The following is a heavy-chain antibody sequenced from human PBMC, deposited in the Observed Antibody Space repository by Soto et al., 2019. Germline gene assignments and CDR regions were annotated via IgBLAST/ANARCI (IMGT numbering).Heavy chain of an antibody. J-gene: IGHJ6*03. CDR3: ASGRGYGDYVPSYYYMDV. CDR2: IWYDGSNK. V-gene: IGHV3-33*01. D-gene: IGHD4-17*01. Sequence: QVQLVESGGGVVQPGRSLRLSCAASGFTFSSYGMHWVRQAPGKGLEWGAVIWYDGSNKYYADSVKGRFTISRDNSKNTLYLQMNSLRAEDTAVYYCASGRGYGDYVPSYYYMDVWGKGTTVTVSS. CDR1: GFTFSSYG.